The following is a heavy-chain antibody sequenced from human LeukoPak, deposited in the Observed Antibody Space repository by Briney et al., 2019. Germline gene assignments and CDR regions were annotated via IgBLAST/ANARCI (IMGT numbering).Heavy chain of an antibody. V-gene: IGHV4-4*07. CDR3: ARQQGLQNLNFDH. D-gene: IGHD4-11*01. CDR1: GGSISSYY. J-gene: IGHJ5*02. Sequence: SETLSLTCTVSGGSISSYYWSWIRQPAGKGLEWIGRIYTSGSTNYNPSLKSRVTMSVDTSKNQFSLKLSSLSPEDTAVYYCARQQGLQNLNFDHWGQGTLVTVSS. CDR2: IYTSGST.